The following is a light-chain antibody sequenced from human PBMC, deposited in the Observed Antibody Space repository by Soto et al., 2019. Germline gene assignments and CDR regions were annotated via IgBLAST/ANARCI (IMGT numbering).Light chain of an antibody. CDR2: GAS. Sequence: EILMTQSPATLSVSPGERATLSCRASQTVNSKLAWYQQKPGQTPRLLTSGASTRATDFPARFSGDGAGTEFTLTISSLQSEDFAVYYCQQYSDWPCTFGQGTKVDIK. CDR3: QQYSDWPCT. CDR1: QTVNSK. V-gene: IGKV3D-15*01. J-gene: IGKJ1*01.